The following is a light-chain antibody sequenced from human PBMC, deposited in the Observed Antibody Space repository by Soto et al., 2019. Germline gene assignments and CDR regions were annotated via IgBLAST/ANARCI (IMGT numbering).Light chain of an antibody. CDR3: QQLNSFPIT. CDR1: QTISSW. Sequence: DIRMTQSPSTLSGSVGDRVTITCRASQTISSWLAWYHQKPGKAPKLLIYDASNLESGVPSRFSGSGSGTEFTLTITSLQPEDFATYYCQQLNSFPITFGQGTRLEIK. V-gene: IGKV1-5*01. J-gene: IGKJ5*01. CDR2: DAS.